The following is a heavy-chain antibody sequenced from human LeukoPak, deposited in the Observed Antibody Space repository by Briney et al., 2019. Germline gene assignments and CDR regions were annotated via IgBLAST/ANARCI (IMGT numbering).Heavy chain of an antibody. CDR3: VRKPTGAPFDY. V-gene: IGHV1-3*01. CDR1: GYTFTTYV. J-gene: IGHJ4*02. CDR2: INPGNGNP. Sequence: ASVKVSCKASGYTFTTYVIHWVRQAPGQRLEWMGCINPGNGNPKYSQEFQGRVTITRDTSASTAYMELRSLRSDDTAVFYCVRKPTGAPFDYWGQGTLVTVSS. D-gene: IGHD3-10*01.